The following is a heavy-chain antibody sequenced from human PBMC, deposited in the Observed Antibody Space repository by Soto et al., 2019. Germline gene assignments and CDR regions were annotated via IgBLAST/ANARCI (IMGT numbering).Heavy chain of an antibody. CDR3: ARVGGYSSGWYSSREYYYYYYGMDV. D-gene: IGHD6-19*01. CDR2: INHSGST. J-gene: IGHJ6*02. CDR1: GGSFSGYY. Sequence: SETLSLTCAVYGGSFSGYYWSWIRQPPGKGLEWIGEINHSGSTNYNPSLKSRVTISVDTSKNQFSLKLSSVTAADTAVYYCARVGGYSSGWYSSREYYYYYYGMDVWGQGTTVTVSS. V-gene: IGHV4-34*01.